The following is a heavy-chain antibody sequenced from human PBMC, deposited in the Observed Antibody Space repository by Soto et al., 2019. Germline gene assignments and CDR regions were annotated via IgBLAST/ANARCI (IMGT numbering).Heavy chain of an antibody. Sequence: GASVKVSCKASGYTFTSYGISWVRQAPVQGLEWMGCISSYNGNTNYAQKLQGRVTTTTDTSPSTAYMELSSLRSDDTAAYYCARWATGSTNYWVQGTLVTVSS. CDR1: GYTFTSYG. J-gene: IGHJ4*02. D-gene: IGHD1-7*01. CDR3: ARWATGSTNY. V-gene: IGHV1-18*04. CDR2: ISSYNGNT.